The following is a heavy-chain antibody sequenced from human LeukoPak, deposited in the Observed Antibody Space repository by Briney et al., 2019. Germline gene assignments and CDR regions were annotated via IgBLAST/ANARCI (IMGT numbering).Heavy chain of an antibody. V-gene: IGHV3-74*01. Sequence: GGSLRLSCAASGFTFSSYWMHWVRQAPGRGLVWVSRINSDGSSTRYADSVKGRFTISGDNAKNTLYLQMNSLRAEDTAVYYCARIGRLQLNFDYWGQGTLVTVSS. CDR3: ARIGRLQLNFDY. D-gene: IGHD1-1*01. CDR2: INSDGSST. CDR1: GFTFSSYW. J-gene: IGHJ4*02.